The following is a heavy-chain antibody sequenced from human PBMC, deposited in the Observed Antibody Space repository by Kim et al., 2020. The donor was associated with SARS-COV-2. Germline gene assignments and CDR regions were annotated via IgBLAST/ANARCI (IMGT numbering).Heavy chain of an antibody. J-gene: IGHJ5*02. D-gene: IGHD3-16*01. Sequence: DSVKGRFTISGDNSKNTLYLQMNSLRAEDTAVYYCAKDRGRLRLNWFDPWGQGTLVTVSS. CDR3: AKDRGRLRLNWFDP. V-gene: IGHV3-23*01.